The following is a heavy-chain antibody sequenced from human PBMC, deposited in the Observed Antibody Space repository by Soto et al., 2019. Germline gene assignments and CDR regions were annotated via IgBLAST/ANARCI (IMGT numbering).Heavy chain of an antibody. J-gene: IGHJ6*02. D-gene: IGHD2-15*01. V-gene: IGHV5-51*01. Sequence: GESLKISCKSSGYSFSTYWIAWVRQMPGKGLECMGIIYPGDSDTRYSPSFQGQVTISVDKSISTAYLQWSSLKASDTAMYYCARRCSGVNGYSSPHYSGMDARGQGTTLRVAS. CDR1: GYSFSTYW. CDR2: IYPGDSDT. CDR3: ARRCSGVNGYSSPHYSGMDA.